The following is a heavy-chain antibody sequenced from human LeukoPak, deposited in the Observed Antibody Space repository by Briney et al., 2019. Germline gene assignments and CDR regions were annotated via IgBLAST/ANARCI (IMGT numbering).Heavy chain of an antibody. CDR3: AKDLHYGSADY. CDR1: GGSFSGYY. D-gene: IGHD3-10*01. J-gene: IGHJ4*02. Sequence: SETLSLTCAVYGGSFSGYYWSWIRQPPGKGLEWIGEINHSGSTNYNPSLKSRVTISVDTSKNQFSLKPSSVTAADTAVYYCAKDLHYGSADYWGQGTLVTVSS. V-gene: IGHV4-34*01. CDR2: INHSGST.